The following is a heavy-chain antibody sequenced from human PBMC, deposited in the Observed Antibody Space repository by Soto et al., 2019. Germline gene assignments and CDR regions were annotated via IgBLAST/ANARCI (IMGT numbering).Heavy chain of an antibody. V-gene: IGHV1-69*13. Sequence: ASVKVSCKASGGTFSSYAISWVRQAPGQGLEWMGGIIPIFGTANYAQKFQGRVTITADESTSTAYMELSSLRSEDTAVYYCARDRVPPRTPASMIVVVDAFDIWGQGTMVT. CDR2: IIPIFGTA. J-gene: IGHJ3*02. CDR1: GGTFSSYA. CDR3: ARDRVPPRTPASMIVVVDAFDI. D-gene: IGHD3-22*01.